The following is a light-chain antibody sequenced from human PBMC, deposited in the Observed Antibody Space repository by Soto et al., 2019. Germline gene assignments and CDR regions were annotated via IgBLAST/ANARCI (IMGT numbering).Light chain of an antibody. V-gene: IGKV4-1*01. CDR2: WAS. J-gene: IGKJ4*01. Sequence: DIVMTQSPDSLAVSLGERATINCKSSQSVLYSSNNKNYLAWYQQKPGQPPKLLIYWASTRESGXPDRFSGXXXXXXXXXXXXXLQAEDVAVYYCQQYYSTPLTFGGGTKVEIK. CDR1: QSVLYSSNNKNY. CDR3: QQYYSTPLT.